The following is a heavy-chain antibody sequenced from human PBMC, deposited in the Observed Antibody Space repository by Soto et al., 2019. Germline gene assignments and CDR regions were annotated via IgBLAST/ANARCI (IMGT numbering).Heavy chain of an antibody. Sequence: QVRLQQWGAGLLKPSETLSLTCAVYGASFSDSYWNWIRQPPGKGLEWIGEINHSGSTIYNTSLRRRATISLDTSRKQLTLKIRSANGADTAVYYCAIAVPSRYFDLWGRGTPVTVSS. D-gene: IGHD1-1*01. CDR1: GASFSDSY. CDR3: AIAVPSRYFDL. CDR2: INHSGST. V-gene: IGHV4-34*01. J-gene: IGHJ2*01.